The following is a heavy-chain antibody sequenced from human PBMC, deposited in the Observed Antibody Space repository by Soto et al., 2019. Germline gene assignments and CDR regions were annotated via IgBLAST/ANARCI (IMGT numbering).Heavy chain of an antibody. D-gene: IGHD5-18*01. CDR1: GFTVSSNY. J-gene: IGHJ4*02. CDR2: IYSGGSA. V-gene: IGHV3-66*04. CDR3: ARHGYSYGGGYFDY. Sequence: EVQLVESGGGLVQPGGSLRLSCAASGFTVSSNYMSWVRQAPGKGLGCVAVIYSGGSAYYAASVKGRFTISRDNSKNTLYRQMNSLRAEDTAVYYCARHGYSYGGGYFDYWGQGTLVTVSS.